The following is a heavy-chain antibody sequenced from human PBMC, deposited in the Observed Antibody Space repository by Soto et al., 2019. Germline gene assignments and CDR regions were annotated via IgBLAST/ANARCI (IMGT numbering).Heavy chain of an antibody. Sequence: QVQLVQSGTEVKKTGSSVKVSCKASGGTFSTFGISWVRQAPGQGLEWMGGIIPFFGTARYSQKFEDRITITADESTNTVYMDLRSLTSEDTAIYYCAKSAPMDAGDKYYYDFWGQRALVTVSS. D-gene: IGHD4-17*01. V-gene: IGHV1-69*01. CDR2: IIPFFGTA. CDR1: GGTFSTFG. CDR3: AKSAPMDAGDKYYYDF. J-gene: IGHJ4*02.